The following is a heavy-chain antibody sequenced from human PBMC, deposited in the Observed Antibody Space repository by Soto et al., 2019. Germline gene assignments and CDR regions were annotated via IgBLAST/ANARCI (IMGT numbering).Heavy chain of an antibody. CDR3: AREIHPYGMDV. CDR2: IIPIFGTA. Sequence: SVKVSCKASGGTFSSYAISWVRQAPGQGLEWMGGIIPIFGTANYAQKFQGRVTITADESTSTAYMELSSLRSDDTAVYYCAREIHPYGMDVWGQGTTVTVSS. CDR1: GGTFSSYA. J-gene: IGHJ6*02. V-gene: IGHV1-69*13.